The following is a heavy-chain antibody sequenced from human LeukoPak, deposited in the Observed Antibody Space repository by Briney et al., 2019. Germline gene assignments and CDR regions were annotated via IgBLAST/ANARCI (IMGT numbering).Heavy chain of an antibody. J-gene: IGHJ4*02. V-gene: IGHV3-30*01. CDR2: ISSDGSNE. D-gene: IGHD1-14*01. CDR3: AGDPNRSYFDH. CDR1: EFAFSTYS. Sequence: GGSLRLSCAASEFAFSTYSMHWVRQAPGKGLEWLALISSDGSNENFADSVKGRFTISRDNSKNTLYLQMNSLRSEDTAIYYCAGDPNRSYFDHWGQGTLVTVSS.